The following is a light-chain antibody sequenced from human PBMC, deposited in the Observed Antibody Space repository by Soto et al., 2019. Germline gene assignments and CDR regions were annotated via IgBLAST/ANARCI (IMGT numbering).Light chain of an antibody. CDR3: QQYDKWPRT. V-gene: IGKV3D-15*01. CDR2: GAS. CDR1: QSVDRN. J-gene: IGKJ4*01. Sequence: EIVMTQSPGTLSVSPGEGATLSCRASQSVDRNLAWYQQKPGRAPRLLIYGASTRPTGIPDRFSGSGSGTEFSLTISSLQSEDFAVYYCQQYDKWPRTFGRGTKVEIK.